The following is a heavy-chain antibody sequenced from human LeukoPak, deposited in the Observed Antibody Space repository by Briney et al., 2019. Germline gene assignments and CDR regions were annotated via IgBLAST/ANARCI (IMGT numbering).Heavy chain of an antibody. CDR2: ICTSGST. J-gene: IGHJ3*02. V-gene: IGHV4-4*07. Sequence: SETLSLTCTVSGGSISSYYWSWIRQPAGKGLEWIGRICTSGSTNYNPSLKSRVTMSVDTSKNQFSLKLSSVTAADTAVYYCARDVGALPPNDALDIWGQGTMVTVSS. CDR1: GGSISSYY. D-gene: IGHD1-26*01. CDR3: ARDVGALPPNDALDI.